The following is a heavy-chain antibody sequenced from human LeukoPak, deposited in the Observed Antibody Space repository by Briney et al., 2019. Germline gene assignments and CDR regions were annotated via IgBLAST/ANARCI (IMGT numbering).Heavy chain of an antibody. V-gene: IGHV3-53*05. D-gene: IGHD6-13*01. CDR2: IYSGGST. J-gene: IGHJ4*02. Sequence: GGSLRLSCAASGFTVSSNYMSWVRQAPGKGLEWVSVIYSGGSTYYADSVKGRFTISRDNSKNTLYLQMNSLRAEDTAVYYCAKDIAAAATAIDYWGQGTLVTVSS. CDR3: AKDIAAAATAIDY. CDR1: GFTVSSNY.